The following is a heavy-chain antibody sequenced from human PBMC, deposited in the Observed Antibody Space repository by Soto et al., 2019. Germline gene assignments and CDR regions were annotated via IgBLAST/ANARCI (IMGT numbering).Heavy chain of an antibody. CDR3: AREGYVSSEYGFDP. D-gene: IGHD6-13*01. CDR1: GDTFTSYG. Sequence: ASVKVSCKASGDTFTSYGISWVRQAPGQGLEWMGWISAYNGHTNYAQKLQARVTMTTDTSTSTAYMELRSLRSDDTAVYYCAREGYVSSEYGFDPWGKGTLVTVSS. CDR2: ISAYNGHT. V-gene: IGHV1-18*01. J-gene: IGHJ5*02.